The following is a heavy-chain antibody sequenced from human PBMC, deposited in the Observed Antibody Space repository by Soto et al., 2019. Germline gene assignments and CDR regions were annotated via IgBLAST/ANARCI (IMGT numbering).Heavy chain of an antibody. J-gene: IGHJ4*02. V-gene: IGHV3-23*01. D-gene: IGHD2-2*01. CDR3: ARDPGGHYCTSTSCLYCVDH. Sequence: EVQLLESGGALVQPGGSLRLSCAASGFTFSNHAMNWVRQAPGKGLEWVSTISDSGSTYYAYSVKGRFTISRDNSKNTLSLQMNSLRAEDTAVYYCARDPGGHYCTSTSCLYCVDHWGQGTLVIVSS. CDR2: ISDSGST. CDR1: GFTFSNHA.